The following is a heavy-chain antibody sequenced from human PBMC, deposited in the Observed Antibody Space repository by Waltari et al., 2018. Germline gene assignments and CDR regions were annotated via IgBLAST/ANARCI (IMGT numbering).Heavy chain of an antibody. V-gene: IGHV3-30-3*01. CDR2: ISYDGSNK. CDR3: ARDLGGIADIPNEH. J-gene: IGHJ1*01. D-gene: IGHD6-13*01. Sequence: QVQLVESGGGVVQPGRSLRLSCAASGFTFSSFAMHWVRQAPGKGLEWVAVISYDGSNKYYADSVKGRFTISRDNSKNTLYLQMNSLRAEDTAVYYCARDLGGIADIPNEHWGQGTLVTVSS. CDR1: GFTFSSFA.